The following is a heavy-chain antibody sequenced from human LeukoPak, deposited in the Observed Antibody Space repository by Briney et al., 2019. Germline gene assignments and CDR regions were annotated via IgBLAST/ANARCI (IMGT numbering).Heavy chain of an antibody. V-gene: IGHV3-21*04. CDR2: ISSTSSYI. CDR3: AKDSAKKYDDY. CDR1: GFIFSSYA. J-gene: IGHJ4*02. D-gene: IGHD2/OR15-2a*01. Sequence: GGLLRLSCAASGFIFSSYAMSSVRQAPGKGLEWVSAISSTSSYIYYADSVKSRFTISRDNAKNSLYLQMNSLRAEDTAVYYCAKDSAKKYDDYWGQGTLVTVSS.